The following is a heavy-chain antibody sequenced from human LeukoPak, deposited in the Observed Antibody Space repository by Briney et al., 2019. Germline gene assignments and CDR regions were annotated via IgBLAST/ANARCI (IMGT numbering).Heavy chain of an antibody. J-gene: IGHJ2*01. D-gene: IGHD4-23*01. CDR1: GYTFTSYG. CDR2: ISAYNGNT. Sequence: ASVKVSCTASGYTFTSYGISWVRQAPGQGLEWMGWISAYNGNTNYAQKLQGRVTMTTDTSTSTAYMELRSLRSDDTAVYYCARGPTYGGNAGYFDVWGRGSLVTVSS. V-gene: IGHV1-18*01. CDR3: ARGPTYGGNAGYFDV.